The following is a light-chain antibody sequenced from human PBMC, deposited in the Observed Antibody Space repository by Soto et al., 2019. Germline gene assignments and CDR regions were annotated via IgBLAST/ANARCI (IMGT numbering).Light chain of an antibody. Sequence: TQSPGTLSLSPGERATRSCGASQSLSSCFACYQQKPGKAPKLRIYDASSLESGVPSRVRGSGSGTEFTLTLSSMKTDDFDTSYCQQYNRYPGTFGQGTKVDIK. CDR3: QQYNRYPGT. V-gene: IGKV1-5*01. CDR2: DAS. J-gene: IGKJ1*01. CDR1: QSLSSC.